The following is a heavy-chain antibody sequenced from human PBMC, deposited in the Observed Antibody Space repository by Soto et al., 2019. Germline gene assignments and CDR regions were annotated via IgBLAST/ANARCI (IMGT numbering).Heavy chain of an antibody. J-gene: IGHJ4*02. D-gene: IGHD1-26*01. Sequence: SETLSLTCTVSGGSISSGGYYWNWIRQHPGKGLEWIGYIYYSGRTNYNTSLKSRVTMSIDTSKNQFSLKLSSVTAADTAIYYCARDPVGVTHFDYWGQGAPVTVSS. CDR3: ARDPVGVTHFDY. V-gene: IGHV4-61*08. CDR1: GGSISSGGYY. CDR2: IYYSGRT.